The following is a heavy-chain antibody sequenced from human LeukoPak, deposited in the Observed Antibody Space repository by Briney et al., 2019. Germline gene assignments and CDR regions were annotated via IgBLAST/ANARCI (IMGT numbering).Heavy chain of an antibody. CDR2: INPNSGGT. Sequence: ASVKVSCKASGYTFTGYYMHWVRQAPGQGLEWMGWINPNSGGTNYAQKLQGRVTMTRDTSISTAYMELSRLRSDDTAVYYCARASHYYDSSGYYYVYWGQGTLVTVSS. D-gene: IGHD3-22*01. CDR1: GYTFTGYY. V-gene: IGHV1-2*02. J-gene: IGHJ4*02. CDR3: ARASHYYDSSGYYYVY.